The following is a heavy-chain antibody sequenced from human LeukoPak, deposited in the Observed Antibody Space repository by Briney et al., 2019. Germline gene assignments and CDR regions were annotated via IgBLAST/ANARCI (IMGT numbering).Heavy chain of an antibody. CDR2: IKQDGSEK. CDR1: GFTFSGYW. D-gene: IGHD3-22*01. CDR3: ARGLSNYYDSSGYYDFDY. Sequence: PGGSLRLSCAASGFTFSGYWMSWVRQAPGKGLEWVANIKQDGSEKYYVDSEKGRFTISRDNAKNSLYLQMNSLRAEDTAVYYCARGLSNYYDSSGYYDFDYWGQGTLVTVSS. J-gene: IGHJ4*02. V-gene: IGHV3-7*01.